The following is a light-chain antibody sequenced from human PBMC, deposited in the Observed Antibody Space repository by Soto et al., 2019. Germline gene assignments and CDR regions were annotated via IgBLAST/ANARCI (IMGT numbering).Light chain of an antibody. J-gene: IGLJ1*01. CDR2: EVS. CDR1: SSDVGGYNF. V-gene: IGLV2-14*01. Sequence: QSVLTQPASVSGSPGQSIAISCTGTSSDVGGYNFVSWYQQHPGKAPKLMIHEVSNRPSGVSDRFSGSKSGNTASLTISGLQADDEADYYCSSHTSYNTGVFGTGTKVTVL. CDR3: SSHTSYNTGV.